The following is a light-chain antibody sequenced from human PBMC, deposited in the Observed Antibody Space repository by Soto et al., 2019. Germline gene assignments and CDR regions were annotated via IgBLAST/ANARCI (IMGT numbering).Light chain of an antibody. CDR3: QQYNNWLRT. J-gene: IGKJ1*01. CDR1: QSISRN. Sequence: EIVMTQSPATLSVSPGERATLSCRAGQSISRNLAWYQQKPGQAPRLLVYGASTRATNIPARFSGSGSGTEFTLIISSLQSEDFGVYYCQQYNNWLRTFGQGTKVEIK. CDR2: GAS. V-gene: IGKV3-15*01.